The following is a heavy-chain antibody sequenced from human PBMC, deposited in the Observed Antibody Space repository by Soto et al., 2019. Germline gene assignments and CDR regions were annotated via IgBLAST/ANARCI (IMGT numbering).Heavy chain of an antibody. J-gene: IGHJ4*02. CDR2: IYWDDDK. D-gene: IGHD6-19*01. CDR1: GFSLSTTRVA. CDR3: AHSVVAGLGYYFDY. Sequence: QITLKESGPTLVKPTQTLTLTCTFSGFSLSTTRVAVGWIRQPPGKALEWLALIYWDDDKRYTPFLKSRLTITKDTSKNQVVLTMTNMDPGDTATYYCAHSVVAGLGYYFDYWGQGTLVTFSS. V-gene: IGHV2-5*02.